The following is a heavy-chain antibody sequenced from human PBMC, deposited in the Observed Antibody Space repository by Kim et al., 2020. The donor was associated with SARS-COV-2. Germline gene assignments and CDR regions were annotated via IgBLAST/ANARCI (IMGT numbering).Heavy chain of an antibody. CDR3: ARWAAAATGWFDP. D-gene: IGHD6-13*01. J-gene: IGHJ5*02. Sequence: YNPPPKSRVTQAVDTSKNQFSLKLSSVTAADTAVYYCARWAAAATGWFDPWGQGTLVTVSS. V-gene: IGHV4-59*01.